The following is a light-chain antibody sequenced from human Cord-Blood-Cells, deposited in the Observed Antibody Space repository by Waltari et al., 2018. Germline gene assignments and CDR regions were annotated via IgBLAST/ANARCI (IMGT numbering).Light chain of an antibody. CDR1: QSISSY. Sequence: DIQMTQSPSSLSASVGDRVTLPCRASQSISSYLNWYQQKPGKATKLLIYAASSLQSGVPSRFSGSGSGTDFTLTISSLQPEDFATYYCQQSYSTPFTFGPGTKVDIK. V-gene: IGKV1-39*01. J-gene: IGKJ3*01. CDR3: QQSYSTPFT. CDR2: AAS.